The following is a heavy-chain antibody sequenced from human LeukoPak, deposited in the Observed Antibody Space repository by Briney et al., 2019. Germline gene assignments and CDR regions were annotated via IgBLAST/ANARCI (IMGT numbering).Heavy chain of an antibody. V-gene: IGHV4-59*01. CDR1: GGSISSYY. D-gene: IGHD3-22*01. Sequence: SETLSLTCTVSGGSISSYYWSWSRQPPGKGLEWIGYIYYSGSTNNNPSLKSRVTISVDTSKNQFSLKLSSVTAADTAVYYCAAYYYDSSGYYYFDYWGQGTLVTVSS. CDR3: AAYYYDSSGYYYFDY. J-gene: IGHJ4*02. CDR2: IYYSGST.